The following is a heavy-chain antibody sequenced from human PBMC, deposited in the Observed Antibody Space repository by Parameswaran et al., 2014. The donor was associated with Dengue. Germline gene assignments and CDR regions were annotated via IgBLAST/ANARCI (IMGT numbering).Heavy chain of an antibody. CDR2: ISGSGGST. Sequence: VRQMPGKGLEWVSAISGSGGSTYYADSVKGRFTISRDNSKNTLYLQMNSLRAEDTAVYYCARDQTTSCGGDCYSDWGQGTLVTVSS. CDR3: ARDQTTSCGGDCYSD. J-gene: IGHJ4*02. D-gene: IGHD2-21*02. V-gene: IGHV3-23*01.